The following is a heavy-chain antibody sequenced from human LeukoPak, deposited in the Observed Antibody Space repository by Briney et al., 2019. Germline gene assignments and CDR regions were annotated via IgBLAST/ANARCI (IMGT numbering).Heavy chain of an antibody. D-gene: IGHD2-21*01. CDR3: VRDIRLNIRPFFDP. J-gene: IGHJ5*02. V-gene: IGHV3-74*01. CDR1: GFTFRDYW. CDR2: VYHDGSGT. Sequence: PGGSLRLSCAASGFTFRDYWMHWVRQAPGKGLEWVSRVYHDGSGTNYADSVKGGFTISRDNTKNTVYLQLNSLRAEDTAVYYCVRDIRLNIRPFFDPWGQGTLVTVSS.